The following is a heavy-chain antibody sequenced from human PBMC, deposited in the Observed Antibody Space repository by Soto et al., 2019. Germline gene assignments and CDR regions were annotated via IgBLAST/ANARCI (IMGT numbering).Heavy chain of an antibody. CDR2: ISGSGGST. J-gene: IGHJ4*02. V-gene: IGHV3-23*01. CDR3: AKDWAYGDYVC. D-gene: IGHD4-17*01. Sequence: GGSLRLSCAASGFTFSSYAMSWVRQAPGKGLEWVSAISGSGGSTYYADSVKGRFTISRDNSKNTLYLQMNSLGAEDTAVYYCAKDWAYGDYVCWGQGTLVTVSS. CDR1: GFTFSSYA.